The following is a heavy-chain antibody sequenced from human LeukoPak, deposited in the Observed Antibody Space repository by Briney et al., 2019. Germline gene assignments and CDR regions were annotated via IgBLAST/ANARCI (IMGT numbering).Heavy chain of an antibody. CDR2: IRYDGSNK. CDR1: GFTFDDFA. CDR3: AKDTDYYGSGSYPDN. D-gene: IGHD3-10*01. V-gene: IGHV3-30*02. J-gene: IGHJ4*02. Sequence: GRSLRLSCAASGFTFDDFAIHWVRQAPGKGLEWVAFIRYDGSNKFYADSVKGRFTISRDNAKNSLYLQMNSLRAEDTALYYCAKDTDYYGSGSYPDNWGQGTLVTVSS.